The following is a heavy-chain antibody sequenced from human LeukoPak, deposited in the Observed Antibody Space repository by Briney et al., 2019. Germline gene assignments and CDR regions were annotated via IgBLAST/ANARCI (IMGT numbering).Heavy chain of an antibody. V-gene: IGHV3-30*03. D-gene: IGHD3-22*01. Sequence: PGGSLRLSCAASGFTFSSYGMHWVRQAPGKGLEWVAVISYDGSNKYYADSVKGRFTISRDNSKNTLYLQMNSLRAEDTAVYYCARVYYYDSSGYSRDYYFDYWGQGTLVTVSS. J-gene: IGHJ4*02. CDR2: ISYDGSNK. CDR1: GFTFSSYG. CDR3: ARVYYYDSSGYSRDYYFDY.